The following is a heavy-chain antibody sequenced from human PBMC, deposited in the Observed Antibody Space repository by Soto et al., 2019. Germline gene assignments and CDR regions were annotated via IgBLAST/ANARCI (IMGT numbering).Heavy chain of an antibody. Sequence: QVQLQESGPGLVKPSETLSLTCTVSGGSINNHYWSWIRQPPGKGLEWLGYVYYNGITNSNPSLKCRVTMSADTSKNQSSLNLTSLTAADTAIYYCTRANWYSEYWGQGTLVTVSS. J-gene: IGHJ4*02. CDR3: TRANWYSEY. CDR1: GGSINNHY. CDR2: VYYNGIT. V-gene: IGHV4-59*11. D-gene: IGHD7-27*01.